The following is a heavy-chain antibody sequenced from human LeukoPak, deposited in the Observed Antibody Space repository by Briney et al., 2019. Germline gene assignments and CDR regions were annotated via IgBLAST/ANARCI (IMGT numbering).Heavy chain of an antibody. D-gene: IGHD3-10*01. J-gene: IGHJ4*02. Sequence: PGGSLRLSCAASGFTFSNAWMSWVRQAPGKGLEWVGRIKSKTDGGTTDYAAPVKGRFTISRDDSKNTLYLQMNSLKTEDAAVYYCTTGITMVRGVIHLIDYWGQGTLVAVSS. CDR2: IKSKTDGGTT. V-gene: IGHV3-15*01. CDR3: TTGITMVRGVIHLIDY. CDR1: GFTFSNAW.